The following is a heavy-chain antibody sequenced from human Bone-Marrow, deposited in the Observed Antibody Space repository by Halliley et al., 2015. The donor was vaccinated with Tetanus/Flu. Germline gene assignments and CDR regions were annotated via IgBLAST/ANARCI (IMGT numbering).Heavy chain of an antibody. CDR1: GFTFSSYS. J-gene: IGHJ4*02. V-gene: IGHV3-21*01. D-gene: IGHD2-21*02. Sequence: CAASGFTFSSYSLNWVRQAPGKGLEWVSSISSSSSYKYYADSVKGRFTISRDNAKNSLYLQMSSLRAEDTAVFYCARVGTYCSGDCYWPAYFDYWGQGTLVTVSS. CDR3: ARVGTYCSGDCYWPAYFDY. CDR2: ISSSSSYK.